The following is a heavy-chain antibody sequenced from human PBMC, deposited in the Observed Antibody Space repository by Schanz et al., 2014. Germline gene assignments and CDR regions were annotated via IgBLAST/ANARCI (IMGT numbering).Heavy chain of an antibody. CDR3: ARVDTDILTGTFDH. D-gene: IGHD5-18*01. J-gene: IGHJ4*02. CDR2: IHPSDGRS. V-gene: IGHV1-46*01. Sequence: QVQLVQSGAEVKKPGASVKVSCKASGYTFTRSGISWVRQAPGQGLEWMGMIHPSDGRSTYAQKFQGRVSMTRDTSTNTVYMDLSSLRSEDTAVYFCARVDTDILTGTFDHWGQGTLVTVSS. CDR1: GYTFTRSG.